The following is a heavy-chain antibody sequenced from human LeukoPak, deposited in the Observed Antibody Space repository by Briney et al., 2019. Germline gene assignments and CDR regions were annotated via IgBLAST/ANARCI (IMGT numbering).Heavy chain of an antibody. Sequence: ASVKVSCKASGYTFTSYGISWVRQAPGQGLEWMGWISAYNGNTNYAQKFQGRVTMTRDTSISTAYMEVSRLRSDDTAVYYCARGGKYGCSGGSCYADSWGQGTLVTVSS. CDR1: GYTFTSYG. V-gene: IGHV1-18*01. CDR2: ISAYNGNT. J-gene: IGHJ5*01. CDR3: ARGGKYGCSGGSCYADS. D-gene: IGHD2-15*01.